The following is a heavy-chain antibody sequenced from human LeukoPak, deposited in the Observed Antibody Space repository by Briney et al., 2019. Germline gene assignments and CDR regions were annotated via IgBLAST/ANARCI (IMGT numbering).Heavy chain of an antibody. J-gene: IGHJ4*02. D-gene: IGHD5-12*01. CDR2: IYTSGST. CDR3: ARGYDFDY. V-gene: IGHV4-61*02. CDR1: GGSISSGSYY. Sequence: PSQTLSLTCTVSGGSISSGSYYWSWIRQPAGKGLEWIGRIYTSGSTNYNPSLKSRVTISVDTSKNQFSLKLSSVTAADTAVYYCARGYDFDYWGQGTLVTVSS.